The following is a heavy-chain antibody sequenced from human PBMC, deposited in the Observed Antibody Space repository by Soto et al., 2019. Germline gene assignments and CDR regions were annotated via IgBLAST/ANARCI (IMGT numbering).Heavy chain of an antibody. J-gene: IGHJ4*02. CDR2: ISSSSSYI. CDR3: ARHYGDWGYYFDY. CDR1: GFTFSSYS. Sequence: LSLSCAASGFTFSSYSMNWVRQAPGKGLEWVSSISSSSSYIYYADSVKGRFTISRDNAKNSLYLQMNSLRAEDTAVYYCARHYGDWGYYFDYWGQGTLVTVSS. V-gene: IGHV3-21*01. D-gene: IGHD4-17*01.